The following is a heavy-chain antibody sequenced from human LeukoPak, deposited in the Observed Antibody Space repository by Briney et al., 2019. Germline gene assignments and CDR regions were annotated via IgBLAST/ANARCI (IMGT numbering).Heavy chain of an antibody. Sequence: SVKVSCKASGDTFSSYAINWVRQAPGQGPEWMGRIIPMFHKVDYAQKFQGRVTITTDGSTSTAYMEVSTLRSEDTAVYYCARDRVYCSGGTCYHGFYYHMDVWGKGTTVIVSS. CDR2: IIPMFHKV. D-gene: IGHD2-15*01. CDR1: GDTFSSYA. CDR3: ARDRVYCSGGTCYHGFYYHMDV. J-gene: IGHJ6*03. V-gene: IGHV1-69*05.